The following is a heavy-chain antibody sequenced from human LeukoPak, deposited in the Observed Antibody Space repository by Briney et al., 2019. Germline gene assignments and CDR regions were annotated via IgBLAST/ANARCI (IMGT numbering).Heavy chain of an antibody. CDR1: GLTLSNYD. CDR2: ISGGGDRT. V-gene: IGHV3-23*01. CDR3: AKGSPYFDY. J-gene: IGHJ4*02. Sequence: PGGSLRLSCAASGLTLSNYDMRWVRQATGKGLEWVSGISGGGDRTYYAASVRGRFTISRDNSRNTVYLQMNSLRAEDTGVYYCAKGSPYFDYWGQGTLITVSS. D-gene: IGHD3-10*01.